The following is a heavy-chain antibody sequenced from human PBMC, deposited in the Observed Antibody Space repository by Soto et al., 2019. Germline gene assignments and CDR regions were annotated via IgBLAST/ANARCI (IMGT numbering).Heavy chain of an antibody. J-gene: IGHJ4*02. CDR1: GASINNSTYF. CDR2: IYYSGGT. V-gene: IGHV4-39*01. Sequence: SETLSLTCTVSGASINNSTYFWGWIRQPPGKGLEWIGDIYYSGGTSYAPSLKSRVVISVDTSKNQFSLQLTPVTAADTAVYYCARAMTFYDSVGYYYNWGQGTLVTVSS. D-gene: IGHD3-22*01. CDR3: ARAMTFYDSVGYYYN.